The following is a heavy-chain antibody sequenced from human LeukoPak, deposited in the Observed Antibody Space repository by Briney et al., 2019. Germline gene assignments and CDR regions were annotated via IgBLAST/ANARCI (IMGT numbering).Heavy chain of an antibody. CDR2: ISAYNGNT. CDR1: GYTFTSYG. J-gene: IGHJ4*02. CDR3: ATANDYGETKHFDY. V-gene: IGHV1-18*01. D-gene: IGHD4-17*01. Sequence: ASVKVSCKASGYTFTSYGISWVRQAPGQGLEWMGWISAYNGNTNYAQKLQGRVTMTEDTSTDTAYMELSSLRSEDTAVYYCATANDYGETKHFDYWGQGTLVTVSS.